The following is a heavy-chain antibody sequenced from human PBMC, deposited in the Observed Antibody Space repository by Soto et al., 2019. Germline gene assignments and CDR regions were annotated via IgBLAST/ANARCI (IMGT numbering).Heavy chain of an antibody. CDR3: ASSHAGAHITAAVH. Sequence: QLQLQESGSGLVNPSQTLSLTCAVSGGSISSDGYSWSWIRQPPGKGLEWIGYIYHSGSTYYNPSLKSRVTISVDRSKNQFSLKLSSVTAADTAVYYCASSHAGAHITAAVHWGQGTLVTVSS. D-gene: IGHD6-13*01. J-gene: IGHJ4*02. CDR2: IYHSGST. V-gene: IGHV4-30-2*01. CDR1: GGSISSDGYS.